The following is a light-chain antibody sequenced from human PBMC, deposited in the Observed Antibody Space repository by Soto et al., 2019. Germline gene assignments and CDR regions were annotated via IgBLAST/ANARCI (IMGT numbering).Light chain of an antibody. Sequence: DIQMTQAPSTLSASVGDRLTITCRASQSISSGLAWYQQQPVKAPNLLIYDASSWESGVPSRYSGSGSGTEFTLTFSSVQPDAFGSYYCQQYNSYSPLTFGGGTNVEIK. CDR1: QSISSG. J-gene: IGKJ4*01. V-gene: IGKV1-5*01. CDR3: QQYNSYSPLT. CDR2: DAS.